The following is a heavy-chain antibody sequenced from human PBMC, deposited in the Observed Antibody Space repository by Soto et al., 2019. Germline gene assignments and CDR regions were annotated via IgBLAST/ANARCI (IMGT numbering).Heavy chain of an antibody. D-gene: IGHD6-13*01. Sequence: PSETLSLTCTVSGGSISSYYWSWIRQPPGKGLEWIGYIYYSGSTNYNPSLKSRVTISVDTSKNQFSLKLSSVTAADTAVYYCARPLAAAGTYYYYGMDVWGQGTTVTVSS. CDR3: ARPLAAAGTYYYYGMDV. CDR2: IYYSGST. J-gene: IGHJ6*02. CDR1: GGSISSYY. V-gene: IGHV4-59*12.